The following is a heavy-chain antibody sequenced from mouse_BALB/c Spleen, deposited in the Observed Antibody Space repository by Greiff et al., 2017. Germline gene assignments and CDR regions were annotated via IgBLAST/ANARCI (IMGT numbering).Heavy chain of an antibody. J-gene: IGHJ2*01. V-gene: IGHV2-2*02. CDR3: ARNWGITTNYFDD. CDR2: IWSGGST. D-gene: IGHD2-4*01. CDR1: GFSLTSYG. Sequence: QVHVKQSGPGLVQPSQSLSITCTVSGFSLTSYGVHWVRQSPGKGLEWLGVIWSGGSTDYNAAFISRLSISKDNSKSQVFFKMNSLQANDTAIYYCARNWGITTNYFDDWGQGTTLTVSS.